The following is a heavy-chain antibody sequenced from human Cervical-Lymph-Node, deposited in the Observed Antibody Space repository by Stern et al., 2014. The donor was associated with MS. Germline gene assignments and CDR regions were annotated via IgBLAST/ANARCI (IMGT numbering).Heavy chain of an antibody. V-gene: IGHV3-33*01. CDR3: TRDPRGYCSGGSCYQGFFDY. CDR2: VWQDGINT. D-gene: IGHD2-15*01. J-gene: IGHJ4*02. CDR1: GFIFRNSG. Sequence: VQLVESGGGVVQPGRSLRLSCAASGFIFRNSGMHWVRQAPGKGLEWVAVVWQDGINTYYADSVKGRFTISRDNSKNMVDLQMNSLRVEDTGIYYCTRDPRGYCSGGSCYQGFFDYWGRGTLVTVSS.